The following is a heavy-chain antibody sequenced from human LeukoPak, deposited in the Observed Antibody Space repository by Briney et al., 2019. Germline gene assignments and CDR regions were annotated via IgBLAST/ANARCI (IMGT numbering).Heavy chain of an antibody. D-gene: IGHD2-2*01. CDR3: ARPGRPVPAAPYGMDV. CDR1: VGTLSSYA. V-gene: IGHV1-69*04. CDR2: IIPILGIA. J-gene: IGHJ6*02. Sequence: SVKVSCKASVGTLSSYAISCVREAPGQGLEWMGRIIPILGIANYAQKFQGRVTITADKSTSTAYMELSSLRSEDTAVYYCARPGRPVPAAPYGMDVCGQGTTVTVS.